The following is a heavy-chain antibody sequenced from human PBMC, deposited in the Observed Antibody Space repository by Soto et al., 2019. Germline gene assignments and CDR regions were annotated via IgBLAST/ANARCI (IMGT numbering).Heavy chain of an antibody. J-gene: IGHJ4*02. CDR3: ARDLALAGNY. CDR2: ISITCSCA. CDR1: GFTFRSYA. D-gene: IGHD6-19*01. Sequence: PGGSLRLSCAASGFTFRSYAMNWVRQTQEKGLEWVSFISITCSCAPYSDSVLDRFAISRDNANNSLFLQMKSLGTEDTATYYYARDLALAGNYWGQGVLVTVSS. V-gene: IGHV3-21*01.